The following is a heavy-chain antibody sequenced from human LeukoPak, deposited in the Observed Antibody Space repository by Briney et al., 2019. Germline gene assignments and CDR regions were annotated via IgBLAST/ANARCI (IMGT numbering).Heavy chain of an antibody. CDR2: ISGSGGST. J-gene: IGHJ5*02. D-gene: IGHD3-22*01. V-gene: IGHV3-23*01. CDR3: AKDLLRGVVTPNWFDP. Sequence: GGSLRLSCAASGFTFSSYGMSWVRQAPGKGLEWVSAISGSGGSTYYADSVKGRFTISRDNSKNTLYLQMNSLRAEDTAVYYCAKDLLRGVVTPNWFDPWGQGTLVTVSS. CDR1: GFTFSSYG.